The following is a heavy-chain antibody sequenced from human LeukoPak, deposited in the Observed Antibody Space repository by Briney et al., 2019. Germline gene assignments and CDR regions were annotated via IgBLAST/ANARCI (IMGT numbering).Heavy chain of an antibody. V-gene: IGHV3-53*01. CDR1: GFSVGPNF. CDR3: ARDFIPPRGGAFDI. Sequence: PGGSLRLSCVASGFSVGPNFMSWIRQSPRRGLEWISVVYSGHNTYYAESVRGRFTISREISKNTVYLQMDRLRAEDTATYYCARDFIPPRGGAFDIWGHGTVVTVSS. J-gene: IGHJ3*02. D-gene: IGHD3-16*01. CDR2: VYSGHNT.